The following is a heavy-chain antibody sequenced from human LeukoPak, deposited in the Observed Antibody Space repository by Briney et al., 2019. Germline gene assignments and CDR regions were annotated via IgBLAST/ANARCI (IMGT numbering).Heavy chain of an antibody. V-gene: IGHV3-15*01. CDR1: GFTFTNAW. CDR2: IKSKTDGGTT. CDR3: TTGEVRFLEWSATTYAFNI. J-gene: IGHJ3*02. Sequence: GGSLRLSCAASGFTFTNAWMSWVRQAPGKGLEWVGRIKSKTDGGTTDYAAPMKGRFTISRDDSKNTLYLQMNSLKTEDTAVYYCTTGEVRFLEWSATTYAFNIWGQGTMVTVSS. D-gene: IGHD3-3*01.